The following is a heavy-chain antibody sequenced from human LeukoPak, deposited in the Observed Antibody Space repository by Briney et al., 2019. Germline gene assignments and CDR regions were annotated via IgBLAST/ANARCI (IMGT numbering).Heavy chain of an antibody. CDR3: AKKDVSYFDY. J-gene: IGHJ4*02. V-gene: IGHV3-30*18. Sequence: GGSLRLSCAASGFTFSRYGMHWVRQAPGKGLEWVAVISSDGSNKYYADSVKGRFTISRDNSKNTLYLQMNSLRAEDTAVYYCAKKDVSYFDYWGQGTLVTVPS. D-gene: IGHD2-15*01. CDR2: ISSDGSNK. CDR1: GFTFSRYG.